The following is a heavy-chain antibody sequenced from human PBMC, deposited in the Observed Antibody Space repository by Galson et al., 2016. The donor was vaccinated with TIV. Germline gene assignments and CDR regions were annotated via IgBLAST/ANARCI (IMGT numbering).Heavy chain of an antibody. V-gene: IGHV3-7*01. Sequence: SLRLSCAASGFTFSRHWMSWVRQAPGKGLEWVANIKQDGDYKYYVDSVKGRFTISRDNSKNSLYLQMNSLRAEDTAVYYCERGNDPGATYSLDYWGQGTLVTVSS. J-gene: IGHJ4*02. CDR3: ERGNDPGATYSLDY. D-gene: IGHD1-1*01. CDR1: GFTFSRHW. CDR2: IKQDGDYK.